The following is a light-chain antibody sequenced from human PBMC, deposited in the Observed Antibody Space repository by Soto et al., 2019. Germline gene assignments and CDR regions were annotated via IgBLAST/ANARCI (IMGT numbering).Light chain of an antibody. V-gene: IGLV2-14*01. J-gene: IGLJ2*01. CDR3: SSYTTTSTPVV. CDR2: DVS. CDR1: SSDVGGYNY. Sequence: QSALTQPASVSGSPGQSITISCTGTSSDVGGYNYVSWYQQHPGKAPKLMIYDVSDRPSGVSNRFSGSKSGNTASLTISGLQADDEGDYYCSSYTTTSTPVVFGGGTKLTVL.